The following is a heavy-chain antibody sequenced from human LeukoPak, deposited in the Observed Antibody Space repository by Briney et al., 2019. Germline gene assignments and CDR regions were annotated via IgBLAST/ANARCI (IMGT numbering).Heavy chain of an antibody. CDR2: IHHTGST. CDR1: GGSISSSGYS. D-gene: IGHD2-21*02. CDR3: ARTPTYCGGDCYYFDL. J-gene: IGHJ5*02. Sequence: PSETLSLTCAVSGGSISSSGYSGSWIRQPPGKGLEWIGYIHHTGSTYYNPSLKSRVTISVDRSKNQFSLKLSSVTAADTAIYFCARTPTYCGGDCYYFDLWGQGTLVTVSS. V-gene: IGHV4-30-2*01.